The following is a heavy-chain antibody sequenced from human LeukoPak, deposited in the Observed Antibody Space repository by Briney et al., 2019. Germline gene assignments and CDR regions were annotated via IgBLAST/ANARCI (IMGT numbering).Heavy chain of an antibody. J-gene: IGHJ4*02. V-gene: IGHV1-18*01. CDR1: GYTFTSYG. Sequence: GSVKVSCMASGYTFTSYGISWVRQAPGQGLEWMGWISAYNGNTNYAQKLQGRVTMTTDTSTSTAYMELRSLRSDDTAVYYCARDFLTMVRGVIPFDYWGQGTLVTVSS. D-gene: IGHD3-10*01. CDR3: ARDFLTMVRGVIPFDY. CDR2: ISAYNGNT.